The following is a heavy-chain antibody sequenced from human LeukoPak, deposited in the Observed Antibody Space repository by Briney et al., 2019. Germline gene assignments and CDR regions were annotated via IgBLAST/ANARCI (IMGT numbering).Heavy chain of an antibody. J-gene: IGHJ3*02. CDR2: IYPGDSDT. Sequence: GESLKISCKGSGYSFTSYWIGWVRQMPGKGLEWMGIIYPGDSDTRYSPSFQGQVTISADKSISTAYLQWSSLKASDTAMYYCARPDLAGWYQLDAFDIWGQGTMVTVSS. V-gene: IGHV5-51*01. D-gene: IGHD2-15*01. CDR1: GYSFTSYW. CDR3: ARPDLAGWYQLDAFDI.